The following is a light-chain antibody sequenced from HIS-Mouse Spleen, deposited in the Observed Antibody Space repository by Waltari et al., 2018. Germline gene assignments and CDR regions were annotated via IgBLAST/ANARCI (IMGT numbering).Light chain of an antibody. CDR3: QQYYSYPYT. CDR2: AAS. J-gene: IGKJ2*01. V-gene: IGKV1-8*01. CDR1: QGISRY. Sequence: AIRMTQSPSSFSASTGDRVTITCRASQGISRYLAWYQQKPGKAPKLLIYAASTLQSGVPSRCSGSGSGTDFTLTISCLQSEDFATYYCQQYYSYPYTFGQGTKLEIK.